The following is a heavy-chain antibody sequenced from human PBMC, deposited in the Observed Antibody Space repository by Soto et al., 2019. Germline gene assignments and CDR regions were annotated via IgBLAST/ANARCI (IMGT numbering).Heavy chain of an antibody. V-gene: IGHV5-10-1*01. CDR3: ARLEKWYYNYYGLDV. CDR1: GYSFTTYW. Sequence: PVESLKISGQGSGYSFTTYWISWVRQMRGKGLEWMGKIDPGDSSTNYSPSFRGHITISVDRSINTAHLQFSSLKAADTAVYYCARLEKWYYNYYGLDVWGQGTMVTVSS. J-gene: IGHJ6*02. D-gene: IGHD1-26*01. CDR2: IDPGDSST.